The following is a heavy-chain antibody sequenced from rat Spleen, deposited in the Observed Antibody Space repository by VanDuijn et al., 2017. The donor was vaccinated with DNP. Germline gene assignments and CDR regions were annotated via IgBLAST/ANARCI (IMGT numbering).Heavy chain of an antibody. D-gene: IGHD1-6*01. V-gene: IGHV5-31*01. CDR1: GFAFNNFW. J-gene: IGHJ4*01. CDR3: ARGTLRLRAMDA. Sequence: EVQLVESGGDLVQPGRSLKLSCVASGFAFNNFWMAWIRQVPGKGLEWVATIIYDGSRTYYRDSVKGRFTISRDNAKSTLYLQMNSLRSEDMATYYCARGTLRLRAMDAWGQGTSVTVSS. CDR2: IIYDGSRT.